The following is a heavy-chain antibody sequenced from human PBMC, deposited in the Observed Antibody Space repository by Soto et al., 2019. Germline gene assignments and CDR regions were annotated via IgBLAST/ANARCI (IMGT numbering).Heavy chain of an antibody. J-gene: IGHJ3*02. CDR3: ASLGYCGGDCWDAFDI. CDR2: IYYSGST. Sequence: QLQLQESGPGLVKPSETLSLTCTVSGGSISSSSYYWGWIRQPPGKGLEWIGSIYYSGSTYYNPSLKSRVTLSVDTSKNQFSLKLSSVTAADTAVYYCASLGYCGGDCWDAFDIWGQGTMVTVSS. D-gene: IGHD2-21*02. V-gene: IGHV4-39*01. CDR1: GGSISSSSYY.